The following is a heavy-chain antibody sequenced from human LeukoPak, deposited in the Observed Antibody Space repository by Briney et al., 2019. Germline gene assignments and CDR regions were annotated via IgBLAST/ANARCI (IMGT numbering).Heavy chain of an antibody. CDR2: TYYRSKWYT. D-gene: IGHD2-21*02. CDR1: GDSASSKSAT. CDR3: ARCDLEDQLKWFGP. V-gene: IGHV6-1*01. Sequence: SQTLSLTCAISGDSASSKSATWNWIRQSPSRGLEWLGRTYYRSKWYTDYAFFVKSRITINPDTSKNQFSLQLNSVTPEDTAVYYCARCDLEDQLKWFGPWGQGTLVTVSS. J-gene: IGHJ5*02.